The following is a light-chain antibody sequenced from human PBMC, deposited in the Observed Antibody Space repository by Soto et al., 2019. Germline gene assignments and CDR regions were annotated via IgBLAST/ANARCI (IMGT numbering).Light chain of an antibody. CDR2: DAS. CDR1: QSVSSY. J-gene: IGKJ2*01. Sequence: EIVLTQSPATLSLSPGERATLSCRASQSVSSYLAWYQQKPGQAPRLLIYDASNRATGIPARFSCSGSGTDFNLTISSLEPEDFAVYYCQQRSNWPLMYTFGQGTKLEIK. V-gene: IGKV3-11*01. CDR3: QQRSNWPLMYT.